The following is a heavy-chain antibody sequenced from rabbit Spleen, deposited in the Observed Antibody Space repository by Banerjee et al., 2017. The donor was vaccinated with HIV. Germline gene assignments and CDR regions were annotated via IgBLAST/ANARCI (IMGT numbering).Heavy chain of an antibody. CDR2: IDTGSSGFT. Sequence: QEQLEESGGGLVKPGASLTLTCTASGVSFSGDSFSGDSYICWVRQAPGKGLEWIACIDTGSSGFTYFASWAQGRFTISKTSSTTVTLQMTSLTVADTATYFCARDAGTSFSTYGMDLWGPGTLVTVS. J-gene: IGHJ6*01. CDR3: ARDAGTSFSTYGMDL. CDR1: GVSFSGDSF. V-gene: IGHV1S45*01. D-gene: IGHD8-1*01.